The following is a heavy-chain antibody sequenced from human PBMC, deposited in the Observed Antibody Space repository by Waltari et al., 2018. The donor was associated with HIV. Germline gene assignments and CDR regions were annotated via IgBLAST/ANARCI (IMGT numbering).Heavy chain of an antibody. CDR2: IYTSGST. J-gene: IGHJ3*02. CDR3: ARDGGSFLRPAFDI. CDR1: GGSSSSGRFY. Sequence: QVHLLESGPGLVKPSQTLSLTCTVSGGSSSSGRFYWSWIRQPDGKGLEWIGHIYTSGSTNYNPTLTSRVTMSVYRSNNQFALKLNSVTAADTAMYYCARDGGSFLRPAFDIWGQGTMVTVSS. V-gene: IGHV4-61*02. D-gene: IGHD3-16*01.